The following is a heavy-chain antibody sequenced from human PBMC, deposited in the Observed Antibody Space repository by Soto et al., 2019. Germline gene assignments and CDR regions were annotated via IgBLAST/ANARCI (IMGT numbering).Heavy chain of an antibody. V-gene: IGHV3-30*18. J-gene: IGHJ4*02. CDR1: GFSFSSYC. CDR3: AKDLYSSRWHKRHTDY. Sequence: PAGSLSLSCAASGFSFSSYCMHWVRQAPGKGLEWVAVISYDGSKKYYADSVKGRFTISRDDSKYTLYLQMNSVRAEDTAGYYCAKDLYSSRWHKRHTDYWGEGT. CDR2: ISYDGSKK. D-gene: IGHD6-13*01.